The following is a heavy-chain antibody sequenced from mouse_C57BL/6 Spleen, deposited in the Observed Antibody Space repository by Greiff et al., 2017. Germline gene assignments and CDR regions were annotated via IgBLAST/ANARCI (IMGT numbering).Heavy chain of an antibody. CDR2: ISNGGGST. CDR1: GFTFSDYY. CDR3: ARSGYFDV. Sequence: EVKLMESGGGLVQPGGSLKLSCAASGFTFSDYYMYWVRQTPETRLEWVAYISNGGGSTYYPDTVKGRFTISRDNAKNTLYLQMSRLKSEDTAMYYCARSGYFDVWGTGTTVTVSS. J-gene: IGHJ1*03. V-gene: IGHV5-12*01.